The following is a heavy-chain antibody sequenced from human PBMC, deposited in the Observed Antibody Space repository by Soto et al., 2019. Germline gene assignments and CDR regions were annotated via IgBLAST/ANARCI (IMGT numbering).Heavy chain of an antibody. CDR1: GGSISSSSYY. CDR3: ASARCGGDCYADAFDI. D-gene: IGHD2-21*02. CDR2: IYYSGST. Sequence: QLQLQESGPGLVKPSETLSLTCTVSGGSISSSSYYWGWIRQPPGKGLEWIGSIYYSGSTYYNLSLKSRVTISVDTSKNQFSLKLSSVTAADTAVYYCASARCGGDCYADAFDIWGQGTMVTVSS. V-gene: IGHV4-39*01. J-gene: IGHJ3*02.